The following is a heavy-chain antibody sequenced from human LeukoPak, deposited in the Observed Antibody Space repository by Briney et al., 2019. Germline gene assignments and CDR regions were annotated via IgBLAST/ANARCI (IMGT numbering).Heavy chain of an antibody. CDR2: IIPIFGTA. CDR3: ARGIYTAMAQFDY. J-gene: IGHJ4*02. CDR1: GGTFSSYA. D-gene: IGHD5-18*01. V-gene: IGHV1-69*06. Sequence: ASVKVSCKASGGTFSSYAISWVRQAPGQGLEWMGGIIPIFGTANYAQKFQGRVTITADKSTSTAYMELSSLRSEDTAVYYCARGIYTAMAQFDYWGQGTLVTVSS.